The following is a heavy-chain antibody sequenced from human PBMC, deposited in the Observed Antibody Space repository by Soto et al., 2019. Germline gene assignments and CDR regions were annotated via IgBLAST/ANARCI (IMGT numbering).Heavy chain of an antibody. D-gene: IGHD3-22*01. CDR3: VSPEGYYDSSGYTLDY. CDR1: GDSISSNTYY. CDR2: MFYSGNT. Sequence: SETLSLTCTVSGDSISSNTYYWGWIRQPPGKGLEWIGSMFYSGNTYYNPSLKSRVTLSIDTSKNQFSLKLNSVTAADTAVYYCVSPEGYYDSSGYTLDYWGQGTLVTVSS. J-gene: IGHJ4*02. V-gene: IGHV4-39*01.